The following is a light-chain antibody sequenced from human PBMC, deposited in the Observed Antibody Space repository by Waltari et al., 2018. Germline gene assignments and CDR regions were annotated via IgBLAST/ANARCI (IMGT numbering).Light chain of an antibody. CDR1: SSNIGSNF. V-gene: IGLV1-47*01. CDR2: KTN. J-gene: IGLJ3*02. Sequence: QSVLTQPPSVSGTPGQRVTISCSGSSSNIGSNFVYWYQQLPGTAPKLRIYKTNQRPSGVPDRFAGSKSGTSGSLAISGLRSEDEADYYCAAWDDSLSGPVFGGGTKLTVL. CDR3: AAWDDSLSGPV.